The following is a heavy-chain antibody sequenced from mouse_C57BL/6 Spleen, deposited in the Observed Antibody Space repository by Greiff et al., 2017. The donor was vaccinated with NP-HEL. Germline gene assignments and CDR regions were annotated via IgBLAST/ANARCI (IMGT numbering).Heavy chain of an antibody. CDR1: GYAFSSSW. J-gene: IGHJ3*01. D-gene: IGHD2-3*01. Sequence: QVQLQQSGPELVKPGASVKISCKASGYAFSSSWMNWVKQRPGKGLEWIGRIYPGDGDTNYNGKFKGKATLTADKSSSTAYMQLSSLTSEDSAVYFCARDDDVLFAYWGQGTLVTVSA. CDR3: ARDDDVLFAY. V-gene: IGHV1-82*01. CDR2: IYPGDGDT.